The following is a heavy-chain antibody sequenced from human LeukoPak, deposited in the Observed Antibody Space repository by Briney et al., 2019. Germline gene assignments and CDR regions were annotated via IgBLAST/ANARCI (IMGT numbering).Heavy chain of an antibody. CDR3: ASYSSGWYSDDY. Sequence: PGGSLRLSCAASGFTFSSYAMHWVRQAPGKGLEWVAVISYDGSNKYYADSVKGRFTISRDNSKNTLYLQMNSLRAEDTAVYYCASYSSGWYSDDYWGQGTLVTVSS. CDR2: ISYDGSNK. CDR1: GFTFSSYA. V-gene: IGHV3-30-3*01. J-gene: IGHJ4*02. D-gene: IGHD6-19*01.